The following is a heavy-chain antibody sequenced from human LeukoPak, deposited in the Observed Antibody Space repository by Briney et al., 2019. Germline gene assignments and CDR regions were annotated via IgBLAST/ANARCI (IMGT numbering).Heavy chain of an antibody. D-gene: IGHD6-19*01. Sequence: KPSETLSLTCAIYGGTFSGYYWSWIRQPPGKGLEWIGEINHSGSTNYNPSLKSRVTISVDTSKNQFSLKLSSVTAADTAVYYCARVRRAPIAVAGIYYYYYMDVWGKGTTVTVSS. CDR3: ARVRRAPIAVAGIYYYYYMDV. V-gene: IGHV4-34*01. J-gene: IGHJ6*03. CDR2: INHSGST. CDR1: GGTFSGYY.